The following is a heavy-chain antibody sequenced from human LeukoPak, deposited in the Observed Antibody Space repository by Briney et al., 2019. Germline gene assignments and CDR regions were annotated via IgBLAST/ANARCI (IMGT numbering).Heavy chain of an antibody. Sequence: SETLSLTCTVSGGSISSYYWSWIRQPPGKGLEWIGYIYYSGSTNYNPSLKSRVTISVNTSKNQFSLKLSSVTAADTAVYYCARDNYGDSVWFDPWGQGTLVTVSS. D-gene: IGHD4-17*01. V-gene: IGHV4-59*01. CDR1: GGSISSYY. CDR3: ARDNYGDSVWFDP. CDR2: IYYSGST. J-gene: IGHJ5*02.